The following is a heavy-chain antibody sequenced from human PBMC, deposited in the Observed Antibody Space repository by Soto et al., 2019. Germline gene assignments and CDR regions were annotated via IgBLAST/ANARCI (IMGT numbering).Heavy chain of an antibody. D-gene: IGHD6-6*01. V-gene: IGHV4-39*01. CDR1: GGSISSSSCY. Sequence: SETLSLTCTVSGGSISSSSCYWGWIRQPPGKGLEWIGSIYYSGSTYYNPSLKSRVTISVDTSKNQFSLELSSVTAADTAVYYCARLRYSSSSDDYYYYGMDVWAKGPRSPSP. CDR2: IYYSGST. CDR3: ARLRYSSSSDDYYYYGMDV. J-gene: IGHJ6*02.